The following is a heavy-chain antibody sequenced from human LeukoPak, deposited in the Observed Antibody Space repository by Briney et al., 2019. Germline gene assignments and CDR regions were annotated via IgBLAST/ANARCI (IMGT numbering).Heavy chain of an antibody. CDR3: ARGGVYCSSVSCSVDY. CDR1: GFTFSSYA. V-gene: IGHV3-49*04. Sequence: GGSLRLSCAASGFTFSSYAMSWVRQAPGKGLEWVGFIRSKAYGGTTENAASVKGRFTISRDDSKSIAYLQMNSLKTEDTAVYYCARGGVYCSSVSCSVDYWGQGILVTVSS. J-gene: IGHJ4*02. D-gene: IGHD2-2*01. CDR2: IRSKAYGGTT.